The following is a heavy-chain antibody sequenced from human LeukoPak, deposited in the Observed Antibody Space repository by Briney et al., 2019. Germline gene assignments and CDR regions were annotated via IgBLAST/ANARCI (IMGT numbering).Heavy chain of an antibody. Sequence: GESLKISCKGSGYSFTTYWITWVRQMPGKGREWMGRIDPSDSYTNHGPSFQGHVTISADKSINTAYLQWSSLKASDTAMYFCARSASMRDGLDIWGQGTMVTVSS. CDR1: GYSFTTYW. CDR2: IDPSDSYT. V-gene: IGHV5-10-1*01. D-gene: IGHD2-8*01. CDR3: ARSASMRDGLDI. J-gene: IGHJ3*02.